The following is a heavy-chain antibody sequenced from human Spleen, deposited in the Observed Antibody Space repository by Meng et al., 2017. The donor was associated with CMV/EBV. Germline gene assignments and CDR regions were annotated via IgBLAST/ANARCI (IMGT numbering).Heavy chain of an antibody. V-gene: IGHV3-30-3*01. CDR3: ARDYIAAAGSGLLDY. J-gene: IGHJ4*02. CDR2: ISYDGSNK. D-gene: IGHD6-13*01. Sequence: QVQLVGSGGGVVQPGRSLRLACAASGFTFSGYARHWVRQAPGKGLEWVAVISYDGSNKYYADSVKGRFTISRDNSKNTLYLQMNSLRAEDTAVYYCARDYIAAAGSGLLDYWGQGTLVTVSS. CDR1: GFTFSGYA.